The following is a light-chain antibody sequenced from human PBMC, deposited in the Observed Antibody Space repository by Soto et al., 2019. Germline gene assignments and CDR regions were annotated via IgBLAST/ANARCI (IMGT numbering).Light chain of an antibody. CDR2: GAS. CDR1: QTITSNN. CDR3: QQYGASPRT. Sequence: DIVMTQSPGTLSLSPGERATLSCRASQTITSNNLAWYQQKPGQSPRLLIYGASSRATGIPDRFRGSGSGTDLTLTNSRLEPEDFAVYYCQQYGASPRTFGQGTKVEI. V-gene: IGKV3-20*01. J-gene: IGKJ1*01.